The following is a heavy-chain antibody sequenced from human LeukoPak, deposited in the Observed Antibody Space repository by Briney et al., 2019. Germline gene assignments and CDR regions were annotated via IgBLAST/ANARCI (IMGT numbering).Heavy chain of an antibody. CDR2: IYYTGSS. Sequence: SETLSLTCTVSDGSVSDYYWSWIRQSPGKGLEWIGYIYYTGSSSYNPSLRSRVTISADTSKNQFSLKLSSVTAADTAVYYCASRKLGNDYWGQGTLVTVSS. V-gene: IGHV4-59*02. J-gene: IGHJ4*01. CDR1: DGSVSDYY. D-gene: IGHD7-27*01. CDR3: ASRKLGNDY.